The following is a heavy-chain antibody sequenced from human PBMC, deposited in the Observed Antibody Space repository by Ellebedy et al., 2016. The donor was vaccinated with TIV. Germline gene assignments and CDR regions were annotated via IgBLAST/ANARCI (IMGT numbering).Heavy chain of an antibody. D-gene: IGHD3-22*01. J-gene: IGHJ6*02. V-gene: IGHV3-23*01. Sequence: PGGSLRLSCAASGFTFSTYAMSWVRRAPGKGLEWVSVMSGTGGRGSTYYADSVKGRFTISRDDSKNTLYLQMNSLRAEDTAVYYCARLATYYYDSSGYYYDYYYGMDVWGQGTTVTVSS. CDR2: MSGTGGRGST. CDR3: ARLATYYYDSSGYYYDYYYGMDV. CDR1: GFTFSTYA.